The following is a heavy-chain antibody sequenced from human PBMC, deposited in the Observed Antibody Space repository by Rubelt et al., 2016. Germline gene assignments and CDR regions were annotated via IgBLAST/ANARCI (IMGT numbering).Heavy chain of an antibody. CDR2: IYYTGSA. J-gene: IGHJ2*01. V-gene: IGHV4-39*01. Sequence: QLQLQESGPGLVKPSETLSLTCSVSGGSITSSNYYWGWIRQPPGKGLEWIGNIYYTGSAYYNPSLKSRVTISVDTSKNQFSRKLVSVAAEDTAVHYCARLLRSYWYFDLGGRGTLVTVSS. CDR1: GGSITSSNYY. CDR3: ARLLRSYWYFDL.